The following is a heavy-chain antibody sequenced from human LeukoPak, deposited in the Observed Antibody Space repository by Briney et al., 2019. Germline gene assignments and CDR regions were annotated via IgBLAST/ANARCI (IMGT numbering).Heavy chain of an antibody. CDR1: GFTFGDYY. J-gene: IGHJ4*02. CDR2: ISSSGSTK. CDR3: ARAQLTSMVADY. V-gene: IGHV3-11*04. Sequence: GSLRLSCAASGFTFGDYYMSWVRQAPGKGLEWVSYISSSGSTKYYVDSVKGRFTISRDNAKNSLYLQMNSLRAEDTAVYYCARAQLTSMVADYWGQGTLVTVSS. D-gene: IGHD5-18*01.